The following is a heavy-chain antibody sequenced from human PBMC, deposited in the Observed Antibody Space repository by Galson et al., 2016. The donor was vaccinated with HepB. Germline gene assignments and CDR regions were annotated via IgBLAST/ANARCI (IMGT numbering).Heavy chain of an antibody. Sequence: SLRLSCAASGFTFSNYAMSWVRQTPGKGLEWVSGISGSGGSTYYTDSVKGRFTISRDNSRNTMYLQMNSLRADDTAMYYCARVDWNYGRDYWGQGTLVTVSS. V-gene: IGHV3-23*01. CDR3: ARVDWNYGRDY. CDR2: ISGSGGST. D-gene: IGHD1-7*01. CDR1: GFTFSNYA. J-gene: IGHJ4*02.